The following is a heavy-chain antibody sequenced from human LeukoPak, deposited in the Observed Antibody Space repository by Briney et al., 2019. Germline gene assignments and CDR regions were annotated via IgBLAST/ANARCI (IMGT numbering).Heavy chain of an antibody. D-gene: IGHD5-18*01. CDR3: ARVSYGYKRCMDV. Sequence: ASETLSLTCTVSGGSISSYYWSWIRQPPGKGLEWIGYIYYSGSTNYNPSLKSRVTISVDTSKNQFSLKLSSVTAADMAVYYCARVSYGYKRCMDVWGQGTTVTVSS. CDR2: IYYSGST. J-gene: IGHJ6*02. CDR1: GGSISSYY. V-gene: IGHV4-59*01.